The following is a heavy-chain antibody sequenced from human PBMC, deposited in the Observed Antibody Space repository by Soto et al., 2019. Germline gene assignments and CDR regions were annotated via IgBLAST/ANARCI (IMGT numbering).Heavy chain of an antibody. Sequence: DVQLVESGGGLVQPGGSLRLACAASGFTFNTYWMTWVRQAPGTGLELVANIKGDGSRNHYLDSVEGRFTISRDNAKNSLFLQMNSLRVEDTAVSYCAIDSSHGSGNVLYDAFDVWGQGTKVTVSS. CDR2: IKGDGSRN. J-gene: IGHJ3*01. CDR3: AIDSSHGSGNVLYDAFDV. CDR1: GFTFNTYW. D-gene: IGHD3-3*01. V-gene: IGHV3-7*01.